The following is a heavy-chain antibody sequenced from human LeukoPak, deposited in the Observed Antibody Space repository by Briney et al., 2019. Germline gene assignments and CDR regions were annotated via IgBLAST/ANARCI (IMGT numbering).Heavy chain of an antibody. CDR1: GFTFSSYE. Sequence: GGALRLSYAASGFTFSSYEVNWVRQAPGKGLEKVSYISSSGSTIYYADSVKGRFTISRDNAKNSLYLQMNSLRAEDTAVYYCARTYYDILTGLDPFPYAFDIWGQGTMVTVSS. D-gene: IGHD3-9*01. CDR2: ISSSGSTI. J-gene: IGHJ3*02. V-gene: IGHV3-48*03. CDR3: ARTYYDILTGLDPFPYAFDI.